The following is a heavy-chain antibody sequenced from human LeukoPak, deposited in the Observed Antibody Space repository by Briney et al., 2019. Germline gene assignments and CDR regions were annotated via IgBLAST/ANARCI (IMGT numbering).Heavy chain of an antibody. CDR2: ISGSGGTT. CDR1: GFTFSDFY. V-gene: IGHV3-11*01. J-gene: IGHJ4*02. Sequence: GGSLRLSCVGSGFTFSDFYISWIRQAPGKGLEWVSYISGSGGTTHYADSVKGRFTISRDNAKNSMYLQMNSLRAEDTAVYYCARELRSSSSFGYWGQGTLVTVSS. D-gene: IGHD6-6*01. CDR3: ARELRSSSSFGY.